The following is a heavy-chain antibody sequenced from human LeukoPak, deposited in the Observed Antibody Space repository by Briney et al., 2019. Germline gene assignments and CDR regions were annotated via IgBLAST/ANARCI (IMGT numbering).Heavy chain of an antibody. CDR3: ARLGARQMLEY. V-gene: IGHV3-30-3*01. CDR1: GFTFSSYA. D-gene: IGHD4-17*01. CDR2: ISYDGSNK. J-gene: IGHJ4*02. Sequence: GGSLRLSCAASGFTFSSYAMHWVLQAPGKGLEWVAVISYDGSNKYYADSVKGRFTISRDNSKNTLYLQMNSLRAEDTAVYYCARLGARQMLEYWGQGTLVTVSS.